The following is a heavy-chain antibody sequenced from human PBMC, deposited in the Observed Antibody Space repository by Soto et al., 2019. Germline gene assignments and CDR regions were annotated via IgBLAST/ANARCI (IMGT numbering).Heavy chain of an antibody. CDR3: ARGLTTLYYFDS. Sequence: SETLSLTCTVSGASISRGAYYWSWIRQHPGKGLEWIGYIYYSGSTNYNPSLKSRVSISRETSKNRFSLKLNSVTAADTAVYYCARGLTTLYYFDSWGQGTLVTVS. CDR1: GASISRGAYY. D-gene: IGHD1-1*01. J-gene: IGHJ4*02. CDR2: IYYSGST. V-gene: IGHV4-31*03.